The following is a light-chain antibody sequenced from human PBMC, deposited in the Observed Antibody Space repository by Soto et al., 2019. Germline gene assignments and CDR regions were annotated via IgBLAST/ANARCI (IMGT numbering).Light chain of an antibody. V-gene: IGKV1-39*01. CDR1: QSITNY. CDR2: AGS. J-gene: IGKJ1*01. Sequence: DIQVTQSPSSLSASVGDRVSITCRASQSITNYLNWYQQKPGKAPTLLIYAGSILQSGVPSRFSGSGSGTDFTLTITSLQPGDFATYYCQQSFSTLWTFGQGTNVEIK. CDR3: QQSFSTLWT.